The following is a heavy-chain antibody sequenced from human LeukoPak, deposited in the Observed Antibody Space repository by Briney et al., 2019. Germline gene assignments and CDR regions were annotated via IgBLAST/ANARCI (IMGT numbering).Heavy chain of an antibody. CDR2: INHSGST. J-gene: IGHJ4*02. CDR1: GGSFSGYY. V-gene: IGHV4-34*01. Sequence: SETLSLTCAVYGGSFSGYYWSWIRQPPGKGLEWIGEINHSGSTNYNPSLKSRVTISVDTSKNQFSPKLSSVTAADTAVYYCARDYDYVWGSYRKRKYYFDYWGQGTLVTVSS. CDR3: ARDYDYVWGSYRKRKYYFDY. D-gene: IGHD3-16*02.